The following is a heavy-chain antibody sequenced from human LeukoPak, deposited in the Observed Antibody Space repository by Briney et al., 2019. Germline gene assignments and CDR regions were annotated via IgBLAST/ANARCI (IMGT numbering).Heavy chain of an antibody. CDR3: ARGHDFWSGYYGY. V-gene: IGHV4-30-4*01. Sequence: SETLSLTCTVSGGSISSGDYYWSWIRQPPGKGLEWIGYIYYSGSTYYNPSLKSRVTISVDTSKNQFSLKLSSVTAADTAVYYCARGHDFWSGYYGYWGQGTLVTVSS. CDR2: IYYSGST. D-gene: IGHD3-3*01. J-gene: IGHJ4*02. CDR1: GGSISSGDYY.